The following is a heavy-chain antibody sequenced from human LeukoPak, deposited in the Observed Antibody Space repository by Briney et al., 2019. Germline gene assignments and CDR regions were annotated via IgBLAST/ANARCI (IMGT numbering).Heavy chain of an antibody. V-gene: IGHV4-34*01. Sequence: SEXLSLTCAVYGGSFSGYYWSWLRQPPGKGLEWIGEINHSGSTNYNPSLTSRVTISVDTSKNQFSLKLSSVTAADTAVYYCATLEPLYCSGGSCFYGIPWGQGTLVTVSS. CDR1: GGSFSGYY. CDR3: ATLEPLYCSGGSCFYGIP. J-gene: IGHJ5*02. D-gene: IGHD2-15*01. CDR2: INHSGST.